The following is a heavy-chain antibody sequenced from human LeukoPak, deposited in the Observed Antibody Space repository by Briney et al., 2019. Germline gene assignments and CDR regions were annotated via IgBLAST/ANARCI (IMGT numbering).Heavy chain of an antibody. CDR3: ARRLGSSGTGFDY. Sequence: SETLSLTCTVSGGSISSYYWSWILQPPGKGLQWIGSIHYSGSTTYNPSLKSPVTISVDTSKNQFSLKLSSVTAADTAVYYCARRLGSSGTGFDYWGQGTLVTVSS. J-gene: IGHJ4*02. CDR1: GGSISSYY. CDR2: IHYSGST. D-gene: IGHD1-1*01. V-gene: IGHV4-59*08.